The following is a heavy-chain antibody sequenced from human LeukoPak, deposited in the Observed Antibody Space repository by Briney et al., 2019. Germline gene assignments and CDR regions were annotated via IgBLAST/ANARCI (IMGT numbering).Heavy chain of an antibody. CDR2: IRYDGSNK. D-gene: IGHD6-19*01. J-gene: IGHJ4*02. V-gene: IGHV3-30*02. CDR3: VTTSDFIAVAADYYFDY. CDR1: GFTFSSYA. Sequence: GGSLRLSCAASGFTFSSYAMHWVRQAPGKGLEWVAFIRYDGSNKYYADSVKGRFTISRDNSKNTLYLQMNSLRAEDTAVYYCVTTSDFIAVAADYYFDYWGQGTLVTVSS.